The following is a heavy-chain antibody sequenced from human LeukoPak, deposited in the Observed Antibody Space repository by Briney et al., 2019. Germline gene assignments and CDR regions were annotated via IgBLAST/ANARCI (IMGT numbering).Heavy chain of an antibody. J-gene: IGHJ4*02. Sequence: GGSLRLSCAASGFTFSSYWMSWVRQAPGKGLEWVGNIKPDGSEKYYVDSVKGRSTISRDNAKNSLYLQMNSLRVEDTAVYYCVPEYYDYGDGGYWGQGTLVTVSS. CDR2: IKPDGSEK. D-gene: IGHD4-17*01. CDR3: VPEYYDYGDGGY. V-gene: IGHV3-7*01. CDR1: GFTFSSYW.